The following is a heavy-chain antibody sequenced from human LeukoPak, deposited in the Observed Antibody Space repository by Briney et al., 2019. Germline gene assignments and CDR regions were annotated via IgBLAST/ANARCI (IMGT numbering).Heavy chain of an antibody. V-gene: IGHV1-2*02. CDR2: INPNSGGT. CDR1: GYTFTGYY. D-gene: IGHD3-10*01. J-gene: IGHJ6*02. Sequence: ASVKVSCKASGYTFTGYYMHWVRQAPGQGLEWMGWINPNSGGTNYAQKFQGRVTMTRDTSISTAYMELSRLRSDDTAVYYCARDLSAVVRGSSPYYYYGMDVWGQGTTVTVSS. CDR3: ARDLSAVVRGSSPYYYYGMDV.